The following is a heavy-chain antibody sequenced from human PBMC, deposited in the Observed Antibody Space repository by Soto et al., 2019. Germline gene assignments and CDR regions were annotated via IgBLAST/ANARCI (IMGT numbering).Heavy chain of an antibody. CDR1: GFTFGDYA. Sequence: GGSLSLSCTASGFTFGDYAMSWFRQAPGKGLEWVGFIRSKAYGGTTEYAASVKGRFTISRDDSKSIAYLQMNSLKTEDTAVYYCTSSKNRFLEWLFDYWGQGTLVTVSS. V-gene: IGHV3-49*03. J-gene: IGHJ4*02. CDR3: TSSKNRFLEWLFDY. D-gene: IGHD3-3*01. CDR2: IRSKAYGGTT.